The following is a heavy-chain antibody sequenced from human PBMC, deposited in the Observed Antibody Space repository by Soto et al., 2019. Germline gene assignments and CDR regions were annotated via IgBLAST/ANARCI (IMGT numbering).Heavy chain of an antibody. CDR3: ARRYAPSEFDH. D-gene: IGHD2-2*01. V-gene: IGHV4-39*01. CDR1: GDSISRSSYN. J-gene: IGHJ4*02. CDR2: ITNNGGT. Sequence: SETLSLTCSVSGDSISRSSYNWGWIRQSPGEGLEWIASITNNGGTQYNPSLKSRVTIFVDTSKNEFSLKVTSVTASDSGVYFCARRYAPSEFDHWGQGSLVTVSS.